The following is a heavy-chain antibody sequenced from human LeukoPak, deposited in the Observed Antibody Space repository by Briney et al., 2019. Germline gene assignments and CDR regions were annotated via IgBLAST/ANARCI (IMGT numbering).Heavy chain of an antibody. CDR3: AREGQLQGGAFDI. Sequence: TGGSLRLSCAASGFTFSSYSMNWVRQAPGKGLEWVSYISSSSSTIYYADSVKGRFTISRDNAKNSLYLQMNSLRAEDTAAYYCAREGQLQGGAFDIWGQGTMVTVSS. CDR1: GFTFSSYS. V-gene: IGHV3-48*01. J-gene: IGHJ3*02. D-gene: IGHD4-23*01. CDR2: ISSSSSTI.